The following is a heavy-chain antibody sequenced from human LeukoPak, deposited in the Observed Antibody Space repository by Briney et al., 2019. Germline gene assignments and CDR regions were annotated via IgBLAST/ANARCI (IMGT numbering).Heavy chain of an antibody. CDR1: GFTFDDYG. CDR2: INWNGGST. V-gene: IGHV3-20*04. J-gene: IGHJ4*02. CDR3: ARFDGGMVTNPELDY. D-gene: IGHD5-24*01. Sequence: GGSLRLSCAASGFTFDDYGMSWVRQAPGKGLEWVSGINWNGGSTGYADSVKGRFTISRDNAKNSLYLQMNSLRAEDTALYYCARFDGGMVTNPELDYWGQGTLVTVSS.